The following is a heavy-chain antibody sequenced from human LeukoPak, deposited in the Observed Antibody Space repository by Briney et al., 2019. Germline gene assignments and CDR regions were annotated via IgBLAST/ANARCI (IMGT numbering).Heavy chain of an antibody. CDR3: ARGGYSSGWYGIYYYYYMDV. CDR1: GGSISSYY. CDR2: IYTSGST. J-gene: IGHJ6*03. V-gene: IGHV4-4*07. Sequence: SETLSLTCTVSGGSISSYYWSWIRQPAGKGLEWIGRIYTSGSTDYNPSLKSRVTMSVDTSKNQFSLKLSSVTAADTAVYYCARGGYSSGWYGIYYYYYMDVWGKGTTVTVSS. D-gene: IGHD6-19*01.